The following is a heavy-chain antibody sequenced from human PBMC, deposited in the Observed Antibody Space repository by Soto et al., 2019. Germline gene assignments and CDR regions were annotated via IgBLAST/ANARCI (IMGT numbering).Heavy chain of an antibody. Sequence: TLSLTCTVSGGSISSYYWSWIRQPPGKGLEWIGRIDWDDDKYYSTSLKTRLTISKDTSKNQVVLTMTNMDPVDTATYYCARYYGSGSYLDYWGQGTLVTVSS. CDR2: IDWDDDK. D-gene: IGHD3-10*01. J-gene: IGHJ4*02. CDR1: GGSISSYYW. CDR3: ARYYGSGSYLDY. V-gene: IGHV2-70*10.